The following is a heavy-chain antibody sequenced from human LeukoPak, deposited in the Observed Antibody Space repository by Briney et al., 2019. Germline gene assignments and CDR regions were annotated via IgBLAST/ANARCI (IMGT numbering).Heavy chain of an antibody. J-gene: IGHJ3*01. V-gene: IGHV4-39*01. Sequence: SETLSLTCAVSGDSISYHNYYWDWIRQPPGKGLEWIGTVYYTGNTYYNPSLKSRVAISVDTSKDQFSLQLTSTTAADTAVYYCARLRAMAGHRGGFDFWGRGTMVTVSS. CDR3: ARLRAMAGHRGGFDF. CDR2: VYYTGNT. D-gene: IGHD6-19*01. CDR1: GDSISYHNYY.